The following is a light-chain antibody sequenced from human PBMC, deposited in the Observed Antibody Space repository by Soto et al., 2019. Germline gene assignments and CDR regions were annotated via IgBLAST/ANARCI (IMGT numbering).Light chain of an antibody. CDR3: QSYDTSLSASV. CDR1: SSNIGAGYA. Sequence: QPVLTQPPSVSGAPGQRVTISCTGSSSNIGAGYAVHWYQQLPGTAPKLLIYDNTNRPSGVPDRFSGSESGTSASLAMTGLQAEDEADYYCQSYDTSLSASVFGGGTKLTVL. CDR2: DNT. V-gene: IGLV1-40*01. J-gene: IGLJ2*01.